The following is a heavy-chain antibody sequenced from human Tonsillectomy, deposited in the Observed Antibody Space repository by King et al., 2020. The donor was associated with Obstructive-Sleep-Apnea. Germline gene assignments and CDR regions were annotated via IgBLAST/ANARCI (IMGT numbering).Heavy chain of an antibody. CDR2: ISYDGSRK. J-gene: IGHJ6*02. CDR1: GFTFSSYG. CDR3: AKEMIAAAATGGMDV. V-gene: IGHV3-30*18. D-gene: IGHD6-13*01. Sequence: QVQLVESGGGVVQPGRSLRLSCAASGFTFSSYGMHWVRQAPGKGLEWGAVISYDGSRKYYADSVKGRFTISRDNSKNTLYLQMNSLRPEDTAVFYCAKEMIAAAATGGMDVWGQGTTVTVSS.